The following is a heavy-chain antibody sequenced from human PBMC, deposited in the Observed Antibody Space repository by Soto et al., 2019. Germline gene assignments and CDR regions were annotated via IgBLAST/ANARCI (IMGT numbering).Heavy chain of an antibody. Sequence: SETLSLTCTVSGGSMRNYFWTWIGQAPGKGLEWIGYIHYSGTTSFFPSYNPSLRSRVTISEDTSKNQFSLKLLSVTTADTAVYFCAAGEASSRNLAPYYLDFWGQGTLVTVSS. V-gene: IGHV4-59*01. CDR1: GGSMRNYF. CDR2: IHYSGTT. J-gene: IGHJ4*02. D-gene: IGHD6-13*01. CDR3: AAGEASSRNLAPYYLDF.